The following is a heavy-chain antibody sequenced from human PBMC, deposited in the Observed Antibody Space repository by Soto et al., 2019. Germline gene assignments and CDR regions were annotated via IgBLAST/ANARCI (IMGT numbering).Heavy chain of an antibody. CDR3: AREYYCSSTSCYGAGYFDY. V-gene: IGHV1-69*13. J-gene: IGHJ4*02. D-gene: IGHD2-2*01. CDR2: IIPIFGTA. Sequence: ASVKVSCKASGGTFSSYAISWVRQAPGQGLEWMGGIIPIFGTANYAQKFQGRVTITADESTSTAYMELSSLRSEDTAVYYCAREYYCSSTSCYGAGYFDYWGQGTLVTVSS. CDR1: GGTFSSYA.